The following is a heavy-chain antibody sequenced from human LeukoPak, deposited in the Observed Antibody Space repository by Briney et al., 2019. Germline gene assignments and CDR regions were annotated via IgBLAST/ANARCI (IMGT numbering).Heavy chain of an antibody. Sequence: GGSLRLSCAASGFTFSDAWMNWVRQAPGKGLEWVGRIKSKTDGATLDYAAPVKGRFTISRDDSKNTAYLQMNSLKTEDTAVYYCTTRYCSSTSCHRPFDYWGQGTLVTVSS. CDR2: IKSKTDGATL. CDR1: GFTFSDAW. V-gene: IGHV3-15*01. D-gene: IGHD2-2*01. J-gene: IGHJ4*02. CDR3: TTRYCSSTSCHRPFDY.